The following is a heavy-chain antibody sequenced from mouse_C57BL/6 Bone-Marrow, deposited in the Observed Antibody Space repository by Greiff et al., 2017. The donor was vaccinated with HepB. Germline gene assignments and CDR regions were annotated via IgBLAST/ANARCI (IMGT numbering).Heavy chain of an antibody. D-gene: IGHD1-1*01. J-gene: IGHJ3*01. CDR3: ARRGTTVVGDWFAY. V-gene: IGHV2-2*01. CDR1: GFSLTSYG. Sequence: VQLQQSGPGLVQPSQRLSITCTVSGFSLTSYGVHWVRQSPGKGLEWLGVIWSGGSTDYNAAFISRLSISKDNSKSQVFFKMNSLQADDTAIYYCARRGTTVVGDWFAYWGQGTLVTVSA. CDR2: IWSGGST.